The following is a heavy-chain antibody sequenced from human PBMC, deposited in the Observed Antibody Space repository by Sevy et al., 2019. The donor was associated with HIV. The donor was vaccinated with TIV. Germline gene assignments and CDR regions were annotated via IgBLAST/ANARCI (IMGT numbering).Heavy chain of an antibody. CDR3: SKAKGYSYGPDY. CDR2: ISWKSGSI. V-gene: IGHV3-9*01. J-gene: IGHJ4*02. CDR1: GFTFDDYA. D-gene: IGHD5-18*01. Sequence: GGCLRLSCAASGFTFDDYAMHWVRQAPGKGLEWVSGISWKSGSIGYADSVKGRFTISRDNAKNSLYLQMNSLRAEDTALYYCSKAKGYSYGPDYWGQGTLVTVSS.